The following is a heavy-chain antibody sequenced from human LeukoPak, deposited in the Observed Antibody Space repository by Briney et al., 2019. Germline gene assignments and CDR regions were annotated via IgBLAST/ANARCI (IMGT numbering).Heavy chain of an antibody. D-gene: IGHD3-3*01. CDR2: INPSGGST. J-gene: IGHJ3*02. CDR3: ARASSIYDFWSGPYDAFDI. CDR1: GYTFTDRY. V-gene: IGHV1-46*01. Sequence: GASVKVSCTASGYTFTDRYIHWVRQAPGQGLEWMGIINPSGGSTSYAQKFQGRVTMTRDTSTGTVYMELSSLRSEDTAVYYCARASSIYDFWSGPYDAFDIWGQGTMVTVSS.